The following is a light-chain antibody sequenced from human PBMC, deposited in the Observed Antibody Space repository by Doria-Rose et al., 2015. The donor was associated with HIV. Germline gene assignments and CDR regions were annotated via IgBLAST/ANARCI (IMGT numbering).Light chain of an antibody. V-gene: IGKV1-39*01. CDR2: AAS. CDR1: QTVSTY. J-gene: IGKJ1*01. Sequence: DIRVTQSPSSLSASIGDRVTITCRASQTVSTYLNWFQQEPGKAPKLLIYAASRLQSGVPSRFSGSGSGTDFTLTISGLRPGDFATYYCQQTYSSPPWTFGQGTKVEMK. CDR3: QQTYSSPPWT.